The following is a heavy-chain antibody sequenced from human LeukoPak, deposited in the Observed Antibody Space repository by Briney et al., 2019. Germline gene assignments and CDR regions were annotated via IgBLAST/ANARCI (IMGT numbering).Heavy chain of an antibody. CDR1: GYTFTGYY. Sequence: ASVKVSCKTSGYTFTGYYMHWVRQAPGQGLEWMGWINPNSGGTIYAQKFQGRVTMTRDTSISTVYMELSRLRSDDTAVYYCARAPPITRGPFDPWGQGTLVTVSS. J-gene: IGHJ5*02. CDR2: INPNSGGT. V-gene: IGHV1-2*02. CDR3: ARAPPITRGPFDP. D-gene: IGHD3-10*01.